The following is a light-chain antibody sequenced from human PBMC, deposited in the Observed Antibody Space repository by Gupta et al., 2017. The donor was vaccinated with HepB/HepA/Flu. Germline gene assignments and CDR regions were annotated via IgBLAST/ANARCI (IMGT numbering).Light chain of an antibody. CDR1: QDIKNF. V-gene: IGKV1-33*01. J-gene: IGKJ2*02. Sequence: DIQMTQSPSSLSASVGDRVTITCQASQDIKNFLNWYQQKPGNAPKLLIYDGSNLEKGVPSRFSGSRSGTDFTLIINSLQPEDIATYYCQQDDILPCTFGQGTKVEIK. CDR2: DGS. CDR3: QQDDILPCT.